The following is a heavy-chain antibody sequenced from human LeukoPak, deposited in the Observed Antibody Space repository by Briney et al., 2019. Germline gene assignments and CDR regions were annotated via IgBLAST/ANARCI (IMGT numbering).Heavy chain of an antibody. J-gene: IGHJ4*02. V-gene: IGHV3-21*01. CDR2: ISSSSAYI. CDR1: GFTFSSYT. D-gene: IGHD3-22*01. Sequence: GGSLRLSCAASGFTFSSYTMSWVRQAPGKGLEWVSSISSSSAYIYYADSVKGRFTISRDNAKNSLYLQMNSLRAEDTAVYYCARGEADITMIVVAIYYFDYWGQGTLVTVSS. CDR3: ARGEADITMIVVAIYYFDY.